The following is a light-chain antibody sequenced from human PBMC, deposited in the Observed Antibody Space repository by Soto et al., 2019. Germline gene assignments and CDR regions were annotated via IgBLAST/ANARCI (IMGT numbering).Light chain of an antibody. Sequence: QSVLTQPASVSGSPGQLITISCTGTSSDVGSYNLVSWYQQHPGKAPKLMIYEGSKRPSGVSNRFSGSKSGNTASLTICGLQAEDEADYYCCSYAGSSTLRVFGTGTKLTVL. CDR1: SSDVGSYNL. CDR2: EGS. CDR3: CSYAGSSTLRV. J-gene: IGLJ1*01. V-gene: IGLV2-23*01.